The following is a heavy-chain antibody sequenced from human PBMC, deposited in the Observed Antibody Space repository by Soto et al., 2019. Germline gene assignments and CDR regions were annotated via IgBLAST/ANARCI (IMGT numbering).Heavy chain of an antibody. V-gene: IGHV4-4*02. CDR1: GGSISSSNW. CDR2: TYHSGNT. J-gene: IGHJ4*02. Sequence: QVQLQESGPGLVKPSGTLSLTCAVSGGSISSSNWWSWVRQPPGKGLEWIGETYHSGNTNYNPSLKSRVTISIETSKNQFSLKLNSGTAADTAVYYCATMHFNDSSAFLEYWGQGTLVSVSS. D-gene: IGHD3-22*01. CDR3: ATMHFNDSSAFLEY.